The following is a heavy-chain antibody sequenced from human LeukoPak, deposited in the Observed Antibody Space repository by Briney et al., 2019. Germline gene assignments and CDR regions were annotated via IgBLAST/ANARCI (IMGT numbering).Heavy chain of an antibody. CDR3: ANALGAHYFDS. CDR1: GLTFSSYV. D-gene: IGHD1-26*01. Sequence: PGGSLRLSCEASGLTFSSYVMNWVRQAPGKGLEWVANIKQDGSEKYYVDSVKGRFIISRDNAKNSLYLQMNSLRAEDTAVYYCANALGAHYFDSWGQGTLVTVSS. J-gene: IGHJ4*02. V-gene: IGHV3-7*05. CDR2: IKQDGSEK.